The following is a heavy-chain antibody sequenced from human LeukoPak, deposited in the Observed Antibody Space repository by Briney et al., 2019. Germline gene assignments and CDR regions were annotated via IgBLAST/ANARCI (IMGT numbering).Heavy chain of an antibody. V-gene: IGHV3-9*01. CDR3: ARGHSGYYDY. D-gene: IGHD3-22*01. Sequence: PGGSLRLSCAASGFTFDDYAMHWVRQAPGKGLEWVSGISWNSGSISYAASVKGRFTISRDNSRNNLYLEMNSLRPEDTAVYYCARGHSGYYDYWGQGTLVTVSS. J-gene: IGHJ4*02. CDR1: GFTFDDYA. CDR2: ISWNSGSI.